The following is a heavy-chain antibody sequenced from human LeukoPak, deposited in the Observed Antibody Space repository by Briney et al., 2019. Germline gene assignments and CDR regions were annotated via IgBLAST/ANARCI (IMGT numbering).Heavy chain of an antibody. CDR2: ISAYNGNT. D-gene: IGHD3-10*01. Sequence: ASVKVSCKASGYTFTSYGISWVRQAPGQGLEWMGWISAYNGNTNYAQKLQGRVTMTTDTSTSTAYMELRSLRSDDTAVYYCASVNRMVRGVINYYYGMDVCGQGTTVTVSS. CDR1: GYTFTSYG. V-gene: IGHV1-18*01. CDR3: ASVNRMVRGVINYYYGMDV. J-gene: IGHJ6*02.